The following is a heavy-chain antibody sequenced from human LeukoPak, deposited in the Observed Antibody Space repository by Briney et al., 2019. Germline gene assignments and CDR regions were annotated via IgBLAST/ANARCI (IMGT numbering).Heavy chain of an antibody. CDR3: ARDFSCSGGSCYFSPGAFDI. V-gene: IGHV1-46*01. CDR2: INPSGGST. J-gene: IGHJ3*02. Sequence: ASVKVSCKASGYTFTSYYMHWVRQAPGQGLEWKGIINPSGGSTSYAQKFQGRVTMTRDTSTSTVYMELSKDTAVYYCARDFSCSGGSCYFSPGAFDIWGQGTMVTVSS. D-gene: IGHD2-15*01. CDR1: GYTFTSYY.